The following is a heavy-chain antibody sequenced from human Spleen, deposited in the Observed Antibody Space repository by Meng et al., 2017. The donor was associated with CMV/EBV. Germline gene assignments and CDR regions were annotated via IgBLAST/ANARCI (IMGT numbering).Heavy chain of an antibody. J-gene: IGHJ5*01. CDR2: ISSSGSIT. CDR3: ARDSSAVHNWLDS. V-gene: IGHV3-21*05. D-gene: IGHD1-26*01. Sequence: GESLKISCTASGFTFSVFVINWVRQAPGKGLEWVSYISSSGSITKYLDSVKGRFTISRDNAKNSLFLQMNSLRVEDTAVYYCARDSSAVHNWLDSWGQGTLVTVSS. CDR1: GFTFSVFV.